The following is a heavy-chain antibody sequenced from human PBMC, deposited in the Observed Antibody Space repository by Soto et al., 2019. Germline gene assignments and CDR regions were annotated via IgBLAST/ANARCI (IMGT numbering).Heavy chain of an antibody. V-gene: IGHV4-59*01. CDR3: ARRYGSACDI. D-gene: IGHD4-17*01. J-gene: IGHJ3*02. CDR1: GGSIGSYY. Sequence: SETLALTCTVSGGSIGSYYWSWIRQPPGKGLEWIGYIFYSGSTNYNPSLKSRVTISVDTSKNQFSLKLSSVTAADTAVYYCARRYGSACDIWGHGTMVTVS. CDR2: IFYSGST.